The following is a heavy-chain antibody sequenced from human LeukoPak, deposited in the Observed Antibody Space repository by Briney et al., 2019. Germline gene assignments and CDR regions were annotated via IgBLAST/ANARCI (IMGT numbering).Heavy chain of an antibody. CDR3: ATELSVGTSLHYVY. J-gene: IGHJ4*02. Sequence: PGGSLRLSCVASGLTFIDYAMSWVRQAPGRGLEWVSTIDANGANTWYAGSVNGRFTISRDTSKNTLSLLMNSLRADDTALYYCATELSVGTSLHYVYWGQGILVTVSS. V-gene: IGHV3-23*01. CDR1: GLTFIDYA. CDR2: IDANGANT. D-gene: IGHD3-16*01.